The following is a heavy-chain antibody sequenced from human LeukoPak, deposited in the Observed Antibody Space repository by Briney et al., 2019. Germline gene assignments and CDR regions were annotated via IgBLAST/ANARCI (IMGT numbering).Heavy chain of an antibody. Sequence: GGSLRLSCAASGFTFDDYAMHWVRQAPGKGLEWVSGISWNSGSIGYADSVKGRFTISRDNAKNSPYLQMNSLRAEDTALYYCAKVGVANYDFWSGYYKPFDYWGQGTLVTVAS. J-gene: IGHJ4*02. CDR2: ISWNSGSI. V-gene: IGHV3-9*01. CDR3: AKVGVANYDFWSGYYKPFDY. D-gene: IGHD3-3*01. CDR1: GFTFDDYA.